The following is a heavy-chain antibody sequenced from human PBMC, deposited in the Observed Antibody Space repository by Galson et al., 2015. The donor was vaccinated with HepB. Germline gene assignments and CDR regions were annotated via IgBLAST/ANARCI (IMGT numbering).Heavy chain of an antibody. J-gene: IGHJ5*02. CDR3: ARVDGGSYGGGNWFDP. D-gene: IGHD1-26*01. Sequence: SVKVSCKASGGTFSSYTISWVRQAPGQGLEWMGRIIPILGIANYAQKFQGRVTITADKSTSTAYMELSSLRSEDTAVYYCARVDGGSYGGGNWFDPWGQGTLVTVSS. CDR1: GGTFSSYT. V-gene: IGHV1-69*02. CDR2: IIPILGIA.